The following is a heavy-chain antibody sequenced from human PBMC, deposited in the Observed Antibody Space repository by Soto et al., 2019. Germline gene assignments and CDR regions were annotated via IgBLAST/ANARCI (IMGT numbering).Heavy chain of an antibody. CDR3: ARSGSYPHFDY. J-gene: IGHJ4*02. CDR1: GFTFSNYW. V-gene: IGHV3-74*01. Sequence: EVQLVKSGGGLVQPGGSLRLSCAASGFTFSNYWMHWARQAPGKGLVWVSRINSDGISTSYSDSVKGRFTISRDNGKNTLYLQMNSLRAEDTAVYYCARSGSYPHFDYWGQGTLVTVSS. CDR2: INSDGIST. D-gene: IGHD1-26*01.